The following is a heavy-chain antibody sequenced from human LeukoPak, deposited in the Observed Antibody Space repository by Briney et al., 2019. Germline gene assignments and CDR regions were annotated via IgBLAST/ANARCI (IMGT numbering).Heavy chain of an antibody. D-gene: IGHD2-21*02. CDR1: GYTFTSYY. V-gene: IGHV1-46*01. J-gene: IGHJ2*01. CDR2: INPSGGST. Sequence: AASVKVPCKASGYTFTSYYMHWVRQAPGQGLEWMGIINPSGGSTSYAQKFQGRVTMTRDMSTSTVYMELSSLRSEDTAVYYCARGTVVTATDWYFDLWGRGTLVTVSS. CDR3: ARGTVVTATDWYFDL.